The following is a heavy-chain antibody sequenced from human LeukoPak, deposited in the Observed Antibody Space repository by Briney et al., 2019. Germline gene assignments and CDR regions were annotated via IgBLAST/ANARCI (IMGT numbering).Heavy chain of an antibody. CDR1: GFIFTNYD. V-gene: IGHV3-23*01. Sequence: GGSLRLSCAASGFIFTNYDMSWVRPAPGGGLGWVSAIDTSGAGTYYTDSVKGRFTISRDNSKNRLYLQMNSLRVEDTAVYYCMGTTDYWGPGTLVTVSS. J-gene: IGHJ4*02. CDR2: IDTSGAGT. D-gene: IGHD4-17*01. CDR3: MGTTDY.